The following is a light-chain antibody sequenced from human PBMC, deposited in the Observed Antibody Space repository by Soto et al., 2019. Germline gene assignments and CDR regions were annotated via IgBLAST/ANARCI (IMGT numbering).Light chain of an antibody. Sequence: QSVLAQPASVSGSPGQSITISCTGTTSDVGEYNYVSWYQQVPGKAPKVIIYEVSSRPAGVSTRFSGSKSGNTASLTISGLQAEDEADYYCSSYTSSTTYVFGTGTKVTLL. V-gene: IGLV2-14*01. CDR2: EVS. J-gene: IGLJ1*01. CDR1: TSDVGEYNY. CDR3: SSYTSSTTYV.